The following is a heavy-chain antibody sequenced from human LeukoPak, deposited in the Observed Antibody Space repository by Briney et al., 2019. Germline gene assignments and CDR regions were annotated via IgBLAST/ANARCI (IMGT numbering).Heavy chain of an antibody. CDR2: IYVGGTT. CDR3: ARGSSGSYGY. D-gene: IGHD1-26*01. CDR1: GGSMSSYF. V-gene: IGHV4-4*07. J-gene: IGHJ4*02. Sequence: PSETLSLTCTVSGGSMSSYFWSWIRQPAGNGLEWIGRIYVGGTTNYNPSLKSRVTLSLEPSKNQFSLRLTSVTAADTAVYYCARGSSGSYGYWGQGTLVTVSS.